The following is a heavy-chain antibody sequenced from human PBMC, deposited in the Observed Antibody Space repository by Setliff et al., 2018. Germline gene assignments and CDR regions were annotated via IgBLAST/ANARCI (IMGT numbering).Heavy chain of an antibody. J-gene: IGHJ4*02. V-gene: IGHV3-7*03. CDR1: GFSFRGRW. D-gene: IGHD2-21*02. CDR2: IKEDGREQ. Sequence: PGGSLRLSCAASGFSFRGRWMSWVRQAPGKGLEWVANIKEDGREQYYVHSVRGRFTASRDNARNLVFLEMNSLRGEDTAVYYCSRQRVIEIWGGDGYWGRGTLVTVSS. CDR3: SRQRVIEIWGGDGY.